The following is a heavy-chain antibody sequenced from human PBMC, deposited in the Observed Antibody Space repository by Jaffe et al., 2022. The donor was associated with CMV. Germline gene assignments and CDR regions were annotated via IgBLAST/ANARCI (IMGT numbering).Heavy chain of an antibody. Sequence: QVQLQESGPGLVKSSETLSLTCTVSGGSISSSYWSWIRQPPGKGLEWIGYVLYTGTTNYNPSLKSRVTISVDTSKNQFSLKLSSVTAADTAVYYCASTALMGGWYNWFDPWGQGTLVTVSS. CDR3: ASTALMGGWYNWFDP. CDR1: GGSISSSY. D-gene: IGHD6-19*01. CDR2: VLYTGTT. J-gene: IGHJ5*02. V-gene: IGHV4-59*01.